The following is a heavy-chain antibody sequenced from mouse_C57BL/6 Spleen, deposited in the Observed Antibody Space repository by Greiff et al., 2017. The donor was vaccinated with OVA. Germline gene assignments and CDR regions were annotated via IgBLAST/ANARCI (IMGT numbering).Heavy chain of an antibody. CDR3: AYSNYDYAMDY. V-gene: IGHV1-53*01. J-gene: IGHJ4*01. D-gene: IGHD2-5*01. CDR1: GYTFTSYW. Sequence: QVQLQQPGTELVKPGASVKLSCKASGYTFTSYWMPWVKQRPGQGLEWIGNINPSNGGTNYNEKFKSKATLTVDKSSSTTYMQLSSLTSEDSAVYYCAYSNYDYAMDYWGQGTSVTVSS. CDR2: INPSNGGT.